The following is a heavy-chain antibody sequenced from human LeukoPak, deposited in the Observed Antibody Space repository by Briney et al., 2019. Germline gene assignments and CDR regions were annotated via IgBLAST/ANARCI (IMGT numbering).Heavy chain of an antibody. J-gene: IGHJ4*02. CDR3: ARDSSGWYNN. CDR1: GGSISSYY. CDR2: IYYSGST. Sequence: SETLSLTCTVSGGSISSYYWGWIRQPPGKGLEWIGSIYYSGSTYYNPSLKSRITISVDTSKNQFSLKLSSVTAADTAVYYCARDSSGWYNNWGQGTLVTVSS. D-gene: IGHD6-19*01. V-gene: IGHV4-39*07.